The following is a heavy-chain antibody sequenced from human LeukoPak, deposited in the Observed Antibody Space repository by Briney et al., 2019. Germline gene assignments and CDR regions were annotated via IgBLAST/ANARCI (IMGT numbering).Heavy chain of an antibody. CDR2: IYYSGST. CDR3: ARQTGADYDILTGYPVFDY. Sequence: SSETLSLTCTVSGGSISSYYWSWIRQPPGKGLEWIGYIYYSGSTNCNPSLKSRVTISVDTSKNQFSLKLSSVTAADTAVYYCARQTGADYDILTGYPVFDYWGQGTLVTVSS. D-gene: IGHD3-9*01. CDR1: GGSISSYY. V-gene: IGHV4-59*08. J-gene: IGHJ4*02.